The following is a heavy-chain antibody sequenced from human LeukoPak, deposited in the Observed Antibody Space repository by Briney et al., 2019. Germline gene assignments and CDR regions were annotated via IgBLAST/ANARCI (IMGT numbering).Heavy chain of an antibody. CDR2: IIPIFGTA. D-gene: IGHD2-2*01. Sequence: SVKVSCKASGGTFSSYAISWVRQAPGQGLEWMGGIIPIFGTANYAQKFQGRVMITADESTSTAYMELISLRSEDTAVYYCARSIVVVPAAIEPYNWFDPWGQGTLVTVSS. CDR1: GGTFSSYA. J-gene: IGHJ5*02. V-gene: IGHV1-69*01. CDR3: ARSIVVVPAAIEPYNWFDP.